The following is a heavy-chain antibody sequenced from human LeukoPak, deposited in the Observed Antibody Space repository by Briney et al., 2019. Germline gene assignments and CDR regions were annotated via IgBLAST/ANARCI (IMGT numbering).Heavy chain of an antibody. CDR2: ISYEGSNK. Sequence: PGGSLRLSCAAAGFTFSSYAMHCVRQAPGKGLEWVAVISYEGSNKYYADSVKDSFSIARDNAKTTLYLQMNSLRAEDTAVYYCAREGCSSTSCYGELALDYWGQGTLVTVSS. CDR3: AREGCSSTSCYGELALDY. CDR1: GFTFSSYA. V-gene: IGHV3-30*04. J-gene: IGHJ4*02. D-gene: IGHD2-2*01.